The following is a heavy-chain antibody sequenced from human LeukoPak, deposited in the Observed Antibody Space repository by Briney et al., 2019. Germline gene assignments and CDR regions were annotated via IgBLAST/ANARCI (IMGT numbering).Heavy chain of an antibody. CDR2: MKQDGNAK. J-gene: IGHJ4*02. D-gene: IGHD2-21*01. CDR3: ARDPSYGAVDY. Sequence: GGSLRLSCAASGFTFSNAWMSWVRQAPGKGLEWVALMKQDGNAKLYVDSVKGRFTISRDNAKNSLYLQMNSLRVEDTAVYYCARDPSYGAVDYWGQGTLVTVSS. CDR1: GFTFSNAW. V-gene: IGHV3-7*01.